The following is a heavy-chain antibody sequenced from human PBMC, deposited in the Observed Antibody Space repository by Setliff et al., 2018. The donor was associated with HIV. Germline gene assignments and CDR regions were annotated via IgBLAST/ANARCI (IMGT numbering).Heavy chain of an antibody. D-gene: IGHD3-22*01. V-gene: IGHV4-39*01. CDR2: IFYRGGT. CDR3: VRHTAVNVSPSGLGYYYIDV. J-gene: IGHJ6*03. CDR1: GGSIFTESSY. Sequence: PSETLSLTCTVSGGSIFTESSYWGWVRQPPGKPLEWLATIFYRGGTFYNPSLKSRITMSLDMSKNQFSVKLRSVTAADTAIYYCVRHTAVNVSPSGLGYYYIDVWVKGTTVTVSS.